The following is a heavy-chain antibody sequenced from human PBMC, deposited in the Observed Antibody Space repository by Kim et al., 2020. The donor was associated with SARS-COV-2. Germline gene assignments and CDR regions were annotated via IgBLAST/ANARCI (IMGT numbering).Heavy chain of an antibody. CDR2: INHSGST. CDR3: PRPTYVGGTYCFSYFDY. D-gene: IGHD3-16*02. J-gene: IGHJ4*03. Sequence: SETLSLTCTVYGGSFSGYYWSWIRQPPGQGLEWIGEINHSGSTNYNPSLKSRVTISVDTSTNQFSLKLNSVTAAAPAVYYCPRPTYVGGTYCFSYFDY. CDR1: GGSFSGYY. V-gene: IGHV4-34*01.